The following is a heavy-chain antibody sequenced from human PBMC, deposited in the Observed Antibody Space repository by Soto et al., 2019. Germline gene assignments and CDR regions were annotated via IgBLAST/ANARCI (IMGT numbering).Heavy chain of an antibody. J-gene: IGHJ4*02. CDR3: AKAYSAGWSEGYFDY. V-gene: IGHV3-23*01. CDR2: ISGSYGS. CDR1: GFTFSNYA. D-gene: IGHD6-19*01. Sequence: EVPLLDSGGGLVQPGGSLRLSCAASGFTFSNYAMGWFRQAPGKGLEWVSSISGSYGSNYADSVKGRFTISRDSSKNTLYLHMNNRRAEDTAIYYCAKAYSAGWSEGYFDYWGQGTLVTVSS.